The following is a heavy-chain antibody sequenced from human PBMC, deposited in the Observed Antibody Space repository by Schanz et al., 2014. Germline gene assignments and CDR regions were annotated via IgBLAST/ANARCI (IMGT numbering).Heavy chain of an antibody. Sequence: QVQLVQSGAEVKKPGASVKVSCTASGFNFNNYDINWVRQATGQGLEWMGWMNPKTGNTDHAQKFQGRVSMTADTSTNTAYMELRSLRSDDTAVYYCAKAEYDILTDSYSRLDPWGQGTLXTVSS. V-gene: IGHV1-8*01. CDR3: AKAEYDILTDSYSRLDP. CDR2: MNPKTGNT. J-gene: IGHJ5*02. D-gene: IGHD3-9*01. CDR1: GFNFNNYD.